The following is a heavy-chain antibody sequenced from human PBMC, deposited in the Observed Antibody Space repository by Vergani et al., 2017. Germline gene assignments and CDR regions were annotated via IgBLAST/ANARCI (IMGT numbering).Heavy chain of an antibody. CDR1: EVSVSKYA. CDR2: IRGSGTDP. Sequence: EMQLLESGGGLVQPGGSLRLSCVISEVSVSKYAMSWVRQTPGKGLEWVSSIRGSGTDPHYTDSVKGRFTISRDNSKHTLFLQMHSLRPEDTAIYYCAVRDYYYYMDVWGKGTTVTVSS. CDR3: AVRDYYYYMDV. J-gene: IGHJ6*03. V-gene: IGHV3-23*01. D-gene: IGHD3-10*01.